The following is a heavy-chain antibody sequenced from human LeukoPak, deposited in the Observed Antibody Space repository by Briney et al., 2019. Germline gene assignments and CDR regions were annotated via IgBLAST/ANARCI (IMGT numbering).Heavy chain of an antibody. V-gene: IGHV4-59*12. Sequence: PSETLSLTCTVSGGSISSYYWSWIRQPPGKGLEWIGYIYYSGSTNYNPSLKSRVTISVDTSKNQFSLRLSSVTAADTAVYYCATERRYSSGRWDYYFDNWGQGILVTVSS. D-gene: IGHD6-19*01. CDR3: ATERRYSSGRWDYYFDN. CDR1: GGSISSYY. CDR2: IYYSGST. J-gene: IGHJ4*02.